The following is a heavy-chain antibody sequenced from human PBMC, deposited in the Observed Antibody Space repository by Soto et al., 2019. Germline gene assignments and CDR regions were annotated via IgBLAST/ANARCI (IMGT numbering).Heavy chain of an antibody. CDR1: GFPFNNYS. V-gene: IGHV3-48*01. Sequence: GSLRLSRAASGFPFNNYSMNWVPQASGKGLGWVSYISSSSSTIFYTDSVKGRFTISRDNSKNTLYLQMNSLRAEDTAVYYCAKGRLWFGESFDYWGQGTLVTVSS. CDR2: ISSSSSTI. J-gene: IGHJ4*02. CDR3: AKGRLWFGESFDY. D-gene: IGHD3-10*01.